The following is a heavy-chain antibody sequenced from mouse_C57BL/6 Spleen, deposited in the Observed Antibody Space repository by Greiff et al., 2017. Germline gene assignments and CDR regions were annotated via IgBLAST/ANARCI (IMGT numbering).Heavy chain of an antibody. Sequence: DVKLQESGPELVKPGASVKMSCKASGYTFTDYNMHWVKQSHGKSLEWIGYINPNNGGTSYNQKFKGKATLTVNKSSSTAYMELRSLTSEDSAVYYCARIFYYDYDVNAMDYWGQGTSVTVSS. V-gene: IGHV1-22*01. CDR1: GYTFTDYN. CDR3: ARIFYYDYDVNAMDY. D-gene: IGHD2-4*01. J-gene: IGHJ4*01. CDR2: INPNNGGT.